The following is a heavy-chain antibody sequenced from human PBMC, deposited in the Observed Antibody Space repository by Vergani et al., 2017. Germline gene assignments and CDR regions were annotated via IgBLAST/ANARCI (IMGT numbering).Heavy chain of an antibody. CDR1: GFTFSACP. CDR2: ISARYPST. V-gene: IGHV3-23*01. J-gene: IGHJ4*02. D-gene: IGHD3-22*01. Sequence: EVQLLQSGGGVIQPGGSVRLSCAASGFTFSACPMTWVRQGPGKGLEWVSAISARYPSTYYADYVKGRFTISRDNSKNMLYLQMNSLRAEDTAVYYCARMGGYDEGDACRIGYFDSWLPGILVTVCS. CDR3: ARMGGYDEGDACRIGYFDS.